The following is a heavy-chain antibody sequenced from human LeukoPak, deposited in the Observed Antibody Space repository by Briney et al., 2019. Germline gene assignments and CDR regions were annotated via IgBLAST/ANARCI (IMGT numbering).Heavy chain of an antibody. CDR1: GFTFSSYW. CDR2: INSDGSYT. D-gene: IGHD2-2*02. V-gene: IGHV3-74*01. J-gene: IGHJ4*02. Sequence: GGSLRLSCAASGFTFSSYWMHWFRQGPGKGLVWVSRINSDGSYTSYAESVKGRFTISRDNAKNTLYLQMNSLRAEDTAVYYCVTGSAAISPALGYWGQGTLVTVSS. CDR3: VTGSAAISPALGY.